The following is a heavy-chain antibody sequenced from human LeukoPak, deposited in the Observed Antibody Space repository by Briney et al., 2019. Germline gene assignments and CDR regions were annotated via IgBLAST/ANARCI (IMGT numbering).Heavy chain of an antibody. J-gene: IGHJ4*02. CDR3: ARVGRIAAAGTGREVGY. CDR1: GYTFTSYT. Sequence: GASVKVSCKASGYTFTSYTMNWVRRAPGQGLEWMGWINTNTGNPTYAQGFTGRFVFSLDTSVSTAYLQISSLKAEDTAVYYCARVGRIAAAGTGREVGYWGQGTLVTVSS. V-gene: IGHV7-4-1*02. D-gene: IGHD6-13*01. CDR2: INTNTGNP.